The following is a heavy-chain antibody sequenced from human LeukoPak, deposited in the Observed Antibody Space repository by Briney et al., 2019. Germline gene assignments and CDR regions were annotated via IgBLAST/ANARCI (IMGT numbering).Heavy chain of an antibody. CDR2: INPNSGGT. J-gene: IGHJ5*02. CDR3: ARDDEGLITGSWFDP. CDR1: GYTFTRYY. Sequence: GASVKVSRKASGYTFTRYYMHWVRHAPGQGLEWMGWINPNSGGTNYAQKFQGRVTMTRDTSISTAYMELSRLRSDDTAVYYCARDDEGLITGSWFDPWGQGTLVTVSS. D-gene: IGHD1-20*01. V-gene: IGHV1-2*02.